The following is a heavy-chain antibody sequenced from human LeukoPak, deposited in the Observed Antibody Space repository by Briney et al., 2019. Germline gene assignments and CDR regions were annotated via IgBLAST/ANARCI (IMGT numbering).Heavy chain of an antibody. Sequence: SETLSLTCTVSGGSISSYYWSWIRQPPGKGLEWIGYIYYSGSTNYNPSLKSRVTISVDTSKNQFSLKLSSVTAADMAVYYCARVRSGYSYGLDYWGQGTLVTVSS. D-gene: IGHD5-18*01. CDR3: ARVRSGYSYGLDY. CDR2: IYYSGST. V-gene: IGHV4-59*01. J-gene: IGHJ4*02. CDR1: GGSISSYY.